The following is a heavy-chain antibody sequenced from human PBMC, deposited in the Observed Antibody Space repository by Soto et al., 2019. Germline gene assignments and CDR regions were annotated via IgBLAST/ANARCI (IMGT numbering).Heavy chain of an antibody. D-gene: IGHD2-2*01. CDR3: AREKCSSNNCYLVGYYGMDV. CDR1: RFTFSSYA. CDR2: ISSTGFYI. Sequence: PGGALRVSCAASRFTFSSYAMSWVRQAPGKGLEWVSSISSTGFYIYYLDSLRGRITISRDNAKNSVYLQMNSLRGEDSAVYFCAREKCSSNNCYLVGYYGMDVRGPVTTFPVSS. J-gene: IGHJ6*02. V-gene: IGHV3-21*01.